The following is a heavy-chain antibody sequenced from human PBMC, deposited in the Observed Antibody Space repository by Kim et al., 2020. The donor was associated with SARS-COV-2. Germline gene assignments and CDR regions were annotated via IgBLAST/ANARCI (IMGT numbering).Heavy chain of an antibody. V-gene: IGHV1-69*13. CDR2: IIPIFGTA. D-gene: IGHD2-15*01. CDR3: ARGGYCSGGSCYSGGGPPRIDYYYYGMDV. Sequence: SVKVSCKASGGTFSSYAISWVRQAPGQGLEWMGGIIPIFGTANYAQKFQGRVTITADESTSTAYMELSSLRSEDTAVYYCARGGYCSGGSCYSGGGPPRIDYYYYGMDVWGQGTTVTVSS. J-gene: IGHJ6*02. CDR1: GGTFSSYA.